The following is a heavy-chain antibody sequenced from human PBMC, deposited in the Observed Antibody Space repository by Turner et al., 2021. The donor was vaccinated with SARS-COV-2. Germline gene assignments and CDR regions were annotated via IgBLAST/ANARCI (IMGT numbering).Heavy chain of an antibody. CDR3: ARDGGDPPRYFQH. CDR1: GGSISSSSYY. V-gene: IGHV4-39*02. CDR2: IYYSGST. Sequence: QLQLQESGPGLVKPSETLSRTCTVPGGSISSSSYYWGWIRQPPGKGLEWIGSIYYSGSTYYNPSLKSRVTISVDTSKNQFSLKLSSVTAADTAVYYCARDGGDPPRYFQHWGQGTLVTVSS. J-gene: IGHJ1*01. D-gene: IGHD2-21*02.